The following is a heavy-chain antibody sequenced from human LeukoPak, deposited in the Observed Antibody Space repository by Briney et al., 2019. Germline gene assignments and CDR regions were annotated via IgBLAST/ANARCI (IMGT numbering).Heavy chain of an antibody. D-gene: IGHD2-2*01. CDR3: ARGTGEDIVVVPDDNWFDP. CDR2: IYYSGST. Sequence: SQTLSLTCTVSGGSISSGGYYWSWIRQHPGKGLEWIGYIYYSGSTYYNPSLKSRVTISVDTSKNQFSLKLSSVTAADTAVHYCARGTGEDIVVVPDDNWFDPWGQGTLVTVSS. J-gene: IGHJ5*02. V-gene: IGHV4-31*03. CDR1: GGSISSGGYY.